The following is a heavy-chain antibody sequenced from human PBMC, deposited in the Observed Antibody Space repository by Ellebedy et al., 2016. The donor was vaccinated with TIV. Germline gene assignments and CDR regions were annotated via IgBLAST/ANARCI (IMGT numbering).Heavy chain of an antibody. CDR3: ARLPIVVVPAAIDYGMDV. V-gene: IGHV4-39*01. Sequence: SETLSLTXTVSGGSISSSSYYWGWIRQPPGKGLEWIGSIYYSGSTYYNPSLKSRVTISVDTSKNQFSLKLSSVTAADTAVYYCARLPIVVVPAAIDYGMDVWGQGTTVTVSS. CDR1: GGSISSSSYY. CDR2: IYYSGST. D-gene: IGHD2-2*01. J-gene: IGHJ6*02.